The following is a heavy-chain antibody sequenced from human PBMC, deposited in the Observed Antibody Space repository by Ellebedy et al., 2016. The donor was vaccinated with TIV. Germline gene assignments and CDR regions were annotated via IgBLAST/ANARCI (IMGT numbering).Heavy chain of an antibody. D-gene: IGHD4-11*01. CDR1: GFTFSSYW. J-gene: IGHJ4*02. CDR3: ARGGLVMTTVTTRPVDW. Sequence: PGGSLRLSCAASGFTFSSYWMSWVRQAPGKGLEWVANIKQDGAEKYYVDSVKGRFSISRDNAQNSLYLQMDSLRAEDTAVYYCARGGLVMTTVTTRPVDWWGQGTLVTVSS. CDR2: IKQDGAEK. V-gene: IGHV3-7*01.